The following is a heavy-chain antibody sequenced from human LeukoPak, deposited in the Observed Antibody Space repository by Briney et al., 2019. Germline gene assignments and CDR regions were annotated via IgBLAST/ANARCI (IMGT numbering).Heavy chain of an antibody. D-gene: IGHD3-9*01. CDR2: ISGSSGST. V-gene: IGHV3-23*01. CDR1: GFTFSSYA. Sequence: PGGSLRLSCAASGFTFSSYAMNWVRQAPGKGLEWVSAISGSSGSTYYADSVKGRFTISRDNSKNTLYLQMNSLRAEDTAVYYCARGGLGYDILTGYYTTDAFDIWGQGTMVTVSS. CDR3: ARGGLGYDILTGYYTTDAFDI. J-gene: IGHJ3*02.